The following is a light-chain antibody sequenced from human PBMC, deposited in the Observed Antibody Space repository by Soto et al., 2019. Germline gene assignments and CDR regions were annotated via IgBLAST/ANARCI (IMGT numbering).Light chain of an antibody. V-gene: IGKV1-6*01. CDR1: QGGRDE. J-gene: IGKJ4*01. CDR3: LQESNYPLT. Sequence: IQMNQTPASPCAYVGERVTITFRASQGGRDEGGGGQQKTGKDPKLLIYFGATLQSGVPSRFSGSGSGTDFTLTISGLQPEDFATYYCLQESNYPLTFGGGTNVDIK. CDR2: FGA.